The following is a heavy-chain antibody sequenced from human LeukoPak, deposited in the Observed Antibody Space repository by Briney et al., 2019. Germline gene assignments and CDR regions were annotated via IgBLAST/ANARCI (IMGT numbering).Heavy chain of an antibody. CDR3: AKDGYSSSWYYFDY. Sequence: GSLRLSCAASGFTFSHYAMSWVRQAPGKGLEWVSGIRGSGGNTYYAGSVKGRFTISRDNSKNTLYLQMNSLRAEDTAVYYCAKDGYSSSWYYFDYWGQGTLVTVSS. D-gene: IGHD6-13*01. V-gene: IGHV3-23*01. J-gene: IGHJ4*02. CDR1: GFTFSHYA. CDR2: IRGSGGNT.